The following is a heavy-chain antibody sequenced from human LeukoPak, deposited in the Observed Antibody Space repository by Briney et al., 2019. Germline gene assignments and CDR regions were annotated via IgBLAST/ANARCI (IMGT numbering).Heavy chain of an antibody. CDR3: ARAFPSRGDAFDI. Sequence: GGSLRLSCAASGFIFSTYAMNWFRQAPGKGLEWVSGISGSEGDTYYADSVRGRFTISRDSSKNTLYLQMYSLRAEDTAVYYCARAFPSRGDAFDIWGQGTMVTVSS. CDR1: GFIFSTYA. CDR2: ISGSEGDT. D-gene: IGHD2/OR15-2a*01. J-gene: IGHJ3*02. V-gene: IGHV3-23*01.